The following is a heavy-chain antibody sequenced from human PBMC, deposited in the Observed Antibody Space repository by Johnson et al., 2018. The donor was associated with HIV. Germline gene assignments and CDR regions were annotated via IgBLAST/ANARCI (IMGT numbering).Heavy chain of an antibody. D-gene: IGHD1-7*01. J-gene: IGHJ3*02. Sequence: QVQLVESGGGVVQPGGSLTLSCAASGFTFSNYGMHWVRQAPGKGLEWVAIISYDVSNKYYADSVKGRFTISRDNSKNTMHLQMKSLRAEDTAVDYCAREDQNWNYDHAFDIWGQGTMVTVSS. V-gene: IGHV3-30*06. CDR3: AREDQNWNYDHAFDI. CDR1: GFTFSNYG. CDR2: ISYDVSNK.